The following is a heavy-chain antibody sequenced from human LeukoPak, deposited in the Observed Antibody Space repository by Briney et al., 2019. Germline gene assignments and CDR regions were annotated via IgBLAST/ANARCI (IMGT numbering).Heavy chain of an antibody. V-gene: IGHV3-43*02. J-gene: IGHJ5*02. CDR1: GFTFDDYA. CDR3: AKDLGPSGAAWFDP. Sequence: PGGSLRLSCAASGFTFDDYAMHWVRQAPGKGLEWVSLISGDGDSTYYEASVKGRFTISRDNSKNSLYLQMNSLRTEDTALYYCAKDLGPSGAAWFDPWGQGTLVTVSS. D-gene: IGHD4-17*01. CDR2: ISGDGDST.